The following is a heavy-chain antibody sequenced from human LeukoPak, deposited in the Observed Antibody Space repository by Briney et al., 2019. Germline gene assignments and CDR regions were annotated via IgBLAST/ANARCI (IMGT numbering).Heavy chain of an antibody. J-gene: IGHJ4*02. CDR3: ARGSGYSYAFTGRERTKSRLDY. CDR2: INNDGSST. D-gene: IGHD5-18*01. CDR1: RFTFSSYW. V-gene: IGHV3-74*01. Sequence: GGSLRLSCAASRFTFSSYWMHWVRQAPGKGLVWVPHINNDGSSTSYADSVKGRFTISRDNSKNTLYLQMNSLRAEDTAVYYCARGSGYSYAFTGRERTKSRLDYWGPGTLVTVSS.